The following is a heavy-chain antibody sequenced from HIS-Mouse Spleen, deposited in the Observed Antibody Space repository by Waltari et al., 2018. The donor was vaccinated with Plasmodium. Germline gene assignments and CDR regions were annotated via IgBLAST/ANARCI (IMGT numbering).Heavy chain of an antibody. Sequence: QLQLQESGPGLVKPSETLSLTCPVSGGSIRSSSYYWGWLSQPPGKGLEWIGRIYYSGSTYYNPSLKGRVTISVDTSKNQFSLKRSSVTAADTAVYYCARVGRGYSGYDSVVVGYWGQGTLVTVSS. D-gene: IGHD5-12*01. CDR1: GGSIRSSSYY. V-gene: IGHV4-39*07. J-gene: IGHJ4*02. CDR3: ARVGRGYSGYDSVVVGY. CDR2: IYYSGST.